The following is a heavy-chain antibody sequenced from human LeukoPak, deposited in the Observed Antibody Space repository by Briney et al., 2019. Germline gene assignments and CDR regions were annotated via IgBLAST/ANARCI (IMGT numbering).Heavy chain of an antibody. D-gene: IGHD2-21*02. CDR2: ISAYNGNT. J-gene: IGHJ4*02. CDR1: GYTFTSYA. V-gene: IGHV1-18*01. Sequence: GASVKVSCKASGYTFTSYAVGWVRQAPGQGLEWMGWISAYNGNTHYAQKVQGRVTMTTDTSTSTAYMELRSLRSDDTAVYYCARYSGGDCYDFDYWGQGTLVTVSS. CDR3: ARYSGGDCYDFDY.